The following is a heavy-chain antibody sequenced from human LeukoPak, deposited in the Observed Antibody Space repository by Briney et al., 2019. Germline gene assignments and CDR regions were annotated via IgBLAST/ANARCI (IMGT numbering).Heavy chain of an antibody. CDR3: ATETNGRHYDY. CDR2: IGPTGSDR. D-gene: IGHD1-14*01. J-gene: IGHJ4*02. CDR1: GLTFSTSG. Sequence: EGSLRLSCTASGLTFSTSGFNWVRQAPGKGPEWVASIGPTGSDRYHADSIKGRFTISRDNANNFLYLQMNSLRAEDTAVYYCATETNGRHYDYWGQGTLLTVSS. V-gene: IGHV3-21*06.